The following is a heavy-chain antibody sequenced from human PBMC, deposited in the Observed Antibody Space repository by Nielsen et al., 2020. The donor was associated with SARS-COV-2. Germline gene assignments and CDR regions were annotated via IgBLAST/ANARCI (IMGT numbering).Heavy chain of an antibody. V-gene: IGHV1-24*01. CDR3: ATDSPIGVVIYALAH. CDR1: GISVTRLT. CDR2: FDPQDGET. D-gene: IGHD3-3*01. J-gene: IGHJ4*02. Sequence: ASVKVSCKVSGISVTRLTMHWVRQAPGEGLEWMGEFDPQDGETTLALKFQGRVTMTEDPSIDTAYLDLDGLTSDDTAIYFCATDSPIGVVIYALAHWGQGTPVTVSS.